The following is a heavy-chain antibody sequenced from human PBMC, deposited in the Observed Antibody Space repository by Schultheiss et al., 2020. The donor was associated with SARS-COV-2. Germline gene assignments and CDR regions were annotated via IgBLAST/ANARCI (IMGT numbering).Heavy chain of an antibody. CDR1: GGSISSSSYY. CDR3: ARNYYASGSMDY. Sequence: SQTLSLTCTVSGGSISSSSYYWGWIRQPPGKGLEWIGSIYYSGSTYYNPSLKSRVTISVDTSKNQFSLKLFSVTAADTAVYYCARNYYASGSMDYWGQGTLVTVSS. J-gene: IGHJ4*02. CDR2: IYYSGST. D-gene: IGHD3-10*01. V-gene: IGHV4-39*07.